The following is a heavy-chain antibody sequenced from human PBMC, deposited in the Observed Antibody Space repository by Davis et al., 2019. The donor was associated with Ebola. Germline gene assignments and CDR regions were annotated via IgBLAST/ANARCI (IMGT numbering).Heavy chain of an antibody. CDR3: ARGLHGDSLGFDY. Sequence: GESLKISCAASGFTFSSYAMHWVRQAPGKGLEWVAVISYDGSNKYYADSVKGRFTISRDNSKNTLYLQMNSLRAEDTAVYYCARGLHGDSLGFDYWGQGTLVTVSS. CDR1: GFTFSSYA. V-gene: IGHV3-30-3*01. J-gene: IGHJ4*02. CDR2: ISYDGSNK. D-gene: IGHD4-17*01.